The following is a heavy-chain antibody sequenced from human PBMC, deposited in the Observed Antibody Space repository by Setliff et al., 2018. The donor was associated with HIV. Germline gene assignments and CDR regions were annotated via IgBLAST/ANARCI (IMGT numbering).Heavy chain of an antibody. J-gene: IGHJ4*02. CDR1: GGTFSSYA. CDR3: ATYHYYDGSAYFIDLYYLDY. CDR2: IIPILGIA. V-gene: IGHV1-69*10. Sequence: SVKVSCKASGGTFSSYAISWVRQAPGQGLEWMGGIIPILGIANYAQKFQSRVTITADESTSTAYMELSSLRSEDTAVYYCATYHYYDGSAYFIDLYYLDYWGQGTLVTVSS. D-gene: IGHD3-22*01.